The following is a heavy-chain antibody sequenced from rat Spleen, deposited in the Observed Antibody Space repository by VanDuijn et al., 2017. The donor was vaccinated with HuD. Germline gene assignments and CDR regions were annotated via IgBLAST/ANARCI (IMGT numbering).Heavy chain of an antibody. D-gene: IGHD1-11*01. J-gene: IGHJ4*01. CDR3: TTATEGPYVMDA. V-gene: IGHV2-63*01. Sequence: QVQLKESGPGLVQPSQTLSLTCTVSGLSLTSYNVHWVRQVPGKGLEWMGRMRYNGDTSYNSALKSRLSISRDSSKNQVFLKMSSLQTDDTGTYYCTTATEGPYVMDAWGQGSSVTVSS. CDR1: GLSLTSYN. CDR2: MRYNGDT.